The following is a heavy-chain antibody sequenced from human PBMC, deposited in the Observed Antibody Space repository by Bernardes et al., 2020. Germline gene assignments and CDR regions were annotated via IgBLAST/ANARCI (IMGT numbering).Heavy chain of an antibody. V-gene: IGHV3-23*01. D-gene: IGHD3-3*01. CDR2: ISGSGGRT. CDR1: GFTFSSYA. CDR3: AKDRIFGVEPRDGMDV. J-gene: IGHJ6*02. Sequence: GGSLRLSCAASGFTFSSYAMNWVRQAPGKGLEWVSGISGSGGRTYNADSVKGRFTISRDNSKNTLSLQMNSLRAEDTAVYYCAKDRIFGVEPRDGMDVWGQGTTVTVSS.